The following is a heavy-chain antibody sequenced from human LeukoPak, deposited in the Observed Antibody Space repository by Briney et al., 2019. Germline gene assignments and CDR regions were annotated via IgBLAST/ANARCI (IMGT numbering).Heavy chain of an antibody. CDR2: IGWNGGGI. D-gene: IGHD6-13*01. CDR3: VKLTSAGFADS. Sequence: GGSLRLSCAASGFSFDDYAMHWVRQAPGKGLEWVSGIGWNGGGIVYADSVKGRFTISRDNGKNSLYLQMNSLGVEDTALYYCVKLTSAGFADSWGQGTLVTVSS. CDR1: GFSFDDYA. V-gene: IGHV3-9*01. J-gene: IGHJ4*02.